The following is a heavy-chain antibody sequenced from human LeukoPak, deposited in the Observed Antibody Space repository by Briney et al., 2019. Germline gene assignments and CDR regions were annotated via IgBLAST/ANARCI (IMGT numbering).Heavy chain of an antibody. Sequence: GGSLRLSCAASGFTFTNAWMSWVRQAPGKGLEWVGRIKSNRDGGTTDYAAPVKGRFTISRDDSKDTLYLQMNSLKTEDIAVYYCATEYYGAYNYWGQGTLDTVSS. CDR1: GFTFTNAW. D-gene: IGHD4-17*01. V-gene: IGHV3-15*01. CDR2: IKSNRDGGTT. J-gene: IGHJ4*02. CDR3: ATEYYGAYNY.